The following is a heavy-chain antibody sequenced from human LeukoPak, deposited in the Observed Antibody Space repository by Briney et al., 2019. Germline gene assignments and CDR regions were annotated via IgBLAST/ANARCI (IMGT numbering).Heavy chain of an antibody. CDR1: RFTFSVYG. J-gene: IGHJ4*02. D-gene: IGHD6-13*01. CDR3: AKAAVYSRNWTPFDD. Sequence: GRSLRLSCAASRFTFSVYGMHWVRQAPGKGLEWVALLSGEETYIDYTDSVKGRFTISRDTSKNTLFLQMNSLRADDTAIYYCAKAAVYSRNWTPFDDWGQGTLVIVSS. V-gene: IGHV3-30*18. CDR2: LSGEETYI.